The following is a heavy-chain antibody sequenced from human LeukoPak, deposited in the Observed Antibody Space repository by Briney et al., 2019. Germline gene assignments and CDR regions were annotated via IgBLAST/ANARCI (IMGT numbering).Heavy chain of an antibody. CDR1: GGSFSGYY. CDR3: ARDKKQWLVRLAYYYYYYMDV. V-gene: IGHV4-34*01. J-gene: IGHJ6*03. Sequence: SETLSLTCAVYGGSFSGYYWSWIRQPPGKGLEWIGEINHSGSTNYNPSLKSRVTISVDTSKNQFSLKLSSVPAADTAVYYCARDKKQWLVRLAYYYYYYMDVWGKGTTVTVS. D-gene: IGHD6-19*01. CDR2: INHSGST.